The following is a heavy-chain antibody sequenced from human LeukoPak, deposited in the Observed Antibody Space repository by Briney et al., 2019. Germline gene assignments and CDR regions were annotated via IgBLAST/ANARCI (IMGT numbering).Heavy chain of an antibody. CDR1: GGSISSYY. V-gene: IGHV4-59*01. D-gene: IGHD2-8*01. CDR3: ARESVYGADY. CDR2: IYYSGST. Sequence: SETLSLTCSVSGGSISSYYWSWIRQPPGKGLEWIGYIYYSGSTNYNPSLKSRVIISVDTSKNQFSLKLSSVTAADTAVYYCARESVYGADYWGQGTLVTVSS. J-gene: IGHJ4*02.